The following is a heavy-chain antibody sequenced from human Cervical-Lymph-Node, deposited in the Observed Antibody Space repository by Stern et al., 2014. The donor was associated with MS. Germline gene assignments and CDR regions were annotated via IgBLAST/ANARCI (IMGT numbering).Heavy chain of an antibody. CDR2: ISPYTSNT. CDR1: GYTFTMFG. J-gene: IGHJ4*02. V-gene: IGHV1-18*01. D-gene: IGHD3-22*01. Sequence: VQLVESGPEVKKPGASVRVPCKASGYTFTMFGLSWVRQAPGQGLEWMGWISPYTSNTNFAEKFQGRVTLTTDTSTDTAYMELRNLKSDDTAVYYCARVDYYESSGFFRYWGQGTLVTVSS. CDR3: ARVDYYESSGFFRY.